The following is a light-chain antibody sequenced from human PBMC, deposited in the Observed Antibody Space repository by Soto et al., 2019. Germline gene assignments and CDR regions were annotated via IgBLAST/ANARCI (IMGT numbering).Light chain of an antibody. V-gene: IGKV3-15*01. CDR3: HQYHLWPWT. CDR1: QSVTTN. CDR2: DAS. Sequence: EVVMTQSPATLSVSPGERVTFSFRASQSVTTNLAWYQHKSGRSPRLRLSDASTGASGIPPRFSGSGSGTEFTLTIDRLQSADFAVYYCHQYHLWPWTFGQGT. J-gene: IGKJ1*01.